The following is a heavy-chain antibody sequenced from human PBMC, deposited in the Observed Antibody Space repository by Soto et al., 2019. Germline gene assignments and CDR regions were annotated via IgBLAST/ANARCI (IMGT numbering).Heavy chain of an antibody. Sequence: QLQLQESGPGLVKPSETLSLTCTVSGGYISSSSYYWGWLRQPPGKGLEWIGSIYYSGSNYYNPSLNSRFTISVDTSKTPFSLKLSSVTAADTAVYYCARVNDYGDYERWGQGTLVTVSS. CDR1: GGYISSSSYY. CDR3: ARVNDYGDYER. D-gene: IGHD4-17*01. CDR2: IYYSGSN. J-gene: IGHJ4*02. V-gene: IGHV4-39*01.